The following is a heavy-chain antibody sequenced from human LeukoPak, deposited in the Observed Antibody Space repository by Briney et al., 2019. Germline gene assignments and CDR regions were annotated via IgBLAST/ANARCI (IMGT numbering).Heavy chain of an antibody. V-gene: IGHV3-21*01. Sequence: GGSLRLSCAASGFTFSSYSMNWVRQAPGKGLEWVSSISSSSSYIYYADSVKGRFTISRDNAKNSLYLQMNSLRAEDTAVYYCARGPLLYCSSTSCYVDYWGQGTLVTVSS. CDR2: ISSSSSYI. D-gene: IGHD2-2*01. CDR1: GFTFSSYS. J-gene: IGHJ4*02. CDR3: ARGPLLYCSSTSCYVDY.